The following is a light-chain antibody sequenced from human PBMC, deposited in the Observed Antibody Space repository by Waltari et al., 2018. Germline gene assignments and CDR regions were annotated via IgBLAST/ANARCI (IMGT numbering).Light chain of an antibody. J-gene: IGLJ2*01. CDR3: QSYDSRLSGAVV. CDR2: GNS. Sequence: QSVLTQPPSVSGAPGQRVTISCTGSSSNIGAGYDVHWYQQLPGTAPKLLSYGNSNRPSGVPDRFSGSKSGTSASLAITGLQAEDEADYYCQSYDSRLSGAVVFGGGTKLTVL. V-gene: IGLV1-40*01. CDR1: SSNIGAGYD.